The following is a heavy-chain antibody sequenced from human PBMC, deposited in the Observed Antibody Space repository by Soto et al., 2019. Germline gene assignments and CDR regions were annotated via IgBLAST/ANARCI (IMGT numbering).Heavy chain of an antibody. CDR2: INAGNGNT. CDR1: GGTFSSYA. V-gene: IGHV1-3*01. J-gene: IGHJ4*02. D-gene: IGHD2-15*01. Sequence: GASVKVSCKASGGTFSSYAISWVRQAPGQRLEWMGWINAGNGNTKYSQKFQGRVTITRDTSASTAYMELSSLRSEDTAVYYCARGVGAAYFDYWGQGTLVTVSS. CDR3: ARGVGAAYFDY.